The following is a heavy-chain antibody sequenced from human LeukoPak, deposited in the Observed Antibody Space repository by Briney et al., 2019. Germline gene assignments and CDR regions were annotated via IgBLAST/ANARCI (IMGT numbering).Heavy chain of an antibody. CDR3: ARDVRDGYILGPVDD. CDR2: ILTSSSYI. CDR1: GFTFSSYS. Sequence: GGSLRLSCAPSGFTFSSYSMNWVRPAPGKGREWVSSILTSSSYIYYASSVKGPFTLSRDNAKNSLYLQMNSLRAEETAVYYGARDVRDGYILGPVDDWGQGTLVTVSS. V-gene: IGHV3-21*01. J-gene: IGHJ4*02. D-gene: IGHD5-24*01.